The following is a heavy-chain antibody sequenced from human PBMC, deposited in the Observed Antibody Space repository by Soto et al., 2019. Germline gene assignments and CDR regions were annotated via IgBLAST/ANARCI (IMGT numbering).Heavy chain of an antibody. Sequence: QVQLVQSGAEVKKPGASVKVSCKASGYTFTSYGISWVRQAPGQGLEWMGWISAYNGNTNDAQKLQGRVTMTTDTSTSTAYMELRSLRSDDTAVYYCARAVSTTGTTGYYYYGMDVWGQGTTVTVSS. CDR2: ISAYNGNT. J-gene: IGHJ6*02. CDR3: ARAVSTTGTTGYYYYGMDV. V-gene: IGHV1-18*04. D-gene: IGHD1-1*01. CDR1: GYTFTSYG.